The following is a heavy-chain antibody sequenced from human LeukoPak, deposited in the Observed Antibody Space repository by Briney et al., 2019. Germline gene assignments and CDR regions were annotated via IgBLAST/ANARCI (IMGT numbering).Heavy chain of an antibody. V-gene: IGHV3-48*04. CDR3: AREEMPTYYYDSSGYSH. Sequence: GGSLRLSCAASGFTFSSYSMNWVRQAPGKGLEWVSYIGSSSSTIYYADSVKGRFTISRDNAKNSLYLQMNSLRAEDTAVYYCAREEMPTYYYDSSGYSHWGQGTLVTVSS. CDR1: GFTFSSYS. J-gene: IGHJ4*02. CDR2: IGSSSSTI. D-gene: IGHD3-22*01.